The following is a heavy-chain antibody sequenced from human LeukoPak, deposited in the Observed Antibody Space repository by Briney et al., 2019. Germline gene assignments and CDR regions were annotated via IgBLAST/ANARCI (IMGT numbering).Heavy chain of an antibody. D-gene: IGHD6-13*01. V-gene: IGHV1-46*01. J-gene: IGHJ4*02. Sequence: GASVKVSCKASGYTFTSYYMHWVRQAPGQGLEWMGIINPSGGSTSYAQKFQGRVTITRDMSTSTVYMELSSLRSEDTAVYYCAREGSLAFDYWGQGTLVTVSS. CDR2: INPSGGST. CDR1: GYTFTSYY. CDR3: AREGSLAFDY.